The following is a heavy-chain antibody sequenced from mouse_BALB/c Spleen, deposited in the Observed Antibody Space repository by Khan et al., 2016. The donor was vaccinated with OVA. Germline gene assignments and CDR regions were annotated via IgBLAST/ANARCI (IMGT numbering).Heavy chain of an antibody. J-gene: IGHJ4*01. CDR2: ISSGGTYT. Sequence: EVELVESGGGLVKPGGSLKLSCAASGFTFSSYTMSWVRQTPEKRLEWVATISSGGTYTYYVDSVEGRFTLSRDNAKNTLYLEMTSLKSEDTAIYYCTRGECYYGNPYAIDFWGQGTSVTVSS. V-gene: IGHV5-6-4*01. CDR3: TRGECYYGNPYAIDF. D-gene: IGHD2-1*01. CDR1: GFTFSSYT.